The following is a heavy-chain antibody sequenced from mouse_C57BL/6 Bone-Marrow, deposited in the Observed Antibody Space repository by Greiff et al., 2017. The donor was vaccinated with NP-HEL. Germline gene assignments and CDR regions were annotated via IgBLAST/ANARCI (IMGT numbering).Heavy chain of an antibody. V-gene: IGHV1-64*01. CDR3: ARSGGLEAYYYAMDY. CDR2: IHPNSGST. CDR1: GYTFTSYW. J-gene: IGHJ4*01. D-gene: IGHD2-13*01. Sequence: QVQLQQPGAELVKPGASVKLSCKASGYTFTSYWMHWVKQRPGQGLEWIGMIHPNSGSTNYNEKFKSKATLTVDKSSSTAYMQLSSLTSEDSAVYYCARSGGLEAYYYAMDYWGQGTSVTVSS.